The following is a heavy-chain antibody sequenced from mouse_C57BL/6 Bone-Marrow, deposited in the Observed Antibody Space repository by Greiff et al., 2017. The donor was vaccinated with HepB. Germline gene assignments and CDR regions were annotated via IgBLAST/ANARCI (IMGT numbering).Heavy chain of an antibody. Sequence: EVQLQQSGTVLARPGASVKMSCKTSGYTFTSYWMHWVKQRPGQGLEWIGAIYPGNSDTSYNQKFKGKAKLTAVTSASTAYMELSSLTNEDSAVYYCAIHCGSSYVWFAYWGQGTLVTVSA. V-gene: IGHV1-5*01. CDR2: IYPGNSDT. CDR1: GYTFTSYW. CDR3: AIHCGSSYVWFAY. J-gene: IGHJ3*01. D-gene: IGHD1-1*01.